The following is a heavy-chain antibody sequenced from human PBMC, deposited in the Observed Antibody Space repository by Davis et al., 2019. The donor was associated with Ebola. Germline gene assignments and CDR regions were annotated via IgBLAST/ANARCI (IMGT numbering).Heavy chain of an antibody. CDR3: AKDSGWQMSP. CDR1: GFTFRNYW. J-gene: IGHJ5*02. V-gene: IGHV3-7*01. D-gene: IGHD6-19*01. CDR2: IKFDGTDK. Sequence: GESPKLSCVTSGFTFRNYWMSWVRLAPGRGPEWVAKIKFDGTDKYYPDSVKGRFTVSRDNAKNSVFLQISSLRAEDTAVYYCAKDSGWQMSPWGRGTQVTVSS.